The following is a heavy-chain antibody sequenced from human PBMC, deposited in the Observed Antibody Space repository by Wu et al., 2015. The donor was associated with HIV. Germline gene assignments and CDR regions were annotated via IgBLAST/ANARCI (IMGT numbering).Heavy chain of an antibody. CDR2: ISPNSGGT. CDR3: ATGWGVAPRKYYYYMDV. Sequence: QVQLVQSGAEVKKPGASVKVSCKASGYTFTGYYIHWVRQAPGQGLEWMGWISPNSGGTDYAQKFQGRVTMTRDTSISTAYMELSRLRSDDTAVYYCATGWGVAPRKYYYYMDVWGKGTTVTVSS. CDR1: GYTFTGYY. V-gene: IGHV1-2*02. J-gene: IGHJ6*03. D-gene: IGHD1-26*01.